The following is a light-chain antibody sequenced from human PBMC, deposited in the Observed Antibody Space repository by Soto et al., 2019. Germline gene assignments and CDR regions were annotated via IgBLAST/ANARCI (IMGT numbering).Light chain of an antibody. CDR3: QSYDSSLSGVV. CDR1: SSNIGAGYD. V-gene: IGLV1-40*01. CDR2: ANS. J-gene: IGLJ2*01. Sequence: QSVLTQPPSVSGAPGQRVTISCIGSSSNIGAGYDVHWYQQLPGTAPKLLIYANSNRPSGVPDRFSGSKSGTSASLAITGLQAEDEADYYCQSYDSSLSGVVFGGGTKLTVL.